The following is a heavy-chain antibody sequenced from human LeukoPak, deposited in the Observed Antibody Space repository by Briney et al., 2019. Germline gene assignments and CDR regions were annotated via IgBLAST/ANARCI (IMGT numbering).Heavy chain of an antibody. D-gene: IGHD1-26*01. CDR1: GGSISDYY. J-gene: IGHJ5*02. Sequence: PSETLSLTCTVSGGSISDYYWNWIRQPAGKGLEWIGRIYASGSTNYNPSLRSRVTISVDKSKNQFSLKLTSATAADTAVYYCARSYLGRTYYDWFDPWGQGTLVTVSS. V-gene: IGHV4-4*07. CDR2: IYASGST. CDR3: ARSYLGRTYYDWFDP.